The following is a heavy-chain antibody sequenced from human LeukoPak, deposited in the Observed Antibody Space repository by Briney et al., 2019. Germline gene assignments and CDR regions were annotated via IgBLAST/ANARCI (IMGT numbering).Heavy chain of an antibody. Sequence: SETVSLTCTVSGGSIVSNYWSWIRQSAGTGLEWIGRIYGSGITDYNPSLKSRVTMSLDTSRKQFSLRLTSVTAADTAVYYCARLKFYDSTGYSPGYYMDVWGKGTTVSVFS. D-gene: IGHD3-22*01. J-gene: IGHJ6*03. CDR2: IYGSGIT. CDR3: ARLKFYDSTGYSPGYYMDV. V-gene: IGHV4-4*07. CDR1: GGSIVSNY.